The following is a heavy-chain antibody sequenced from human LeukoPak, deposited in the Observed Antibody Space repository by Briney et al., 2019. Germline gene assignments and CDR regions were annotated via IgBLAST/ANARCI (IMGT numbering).Heavy chain of an antibody. D-gene: IGHD3-10*01. CDR1: GFTFSTYW. V-gene: IGHV3-7*01. CDR3: SRGLRLPDY. CDR2: IKQDGSDK. J-gene: IGHJ4*02. Sequence: GESLRLSCAASGFTFSTYWMSWVRQAPGKGLEWVANIKQDGSDKYYVDSVKGRFTISRDNAKNSLYLQMNSLRAEDTAVYYCSRGLRLPDYWGQGTQVTVSS.